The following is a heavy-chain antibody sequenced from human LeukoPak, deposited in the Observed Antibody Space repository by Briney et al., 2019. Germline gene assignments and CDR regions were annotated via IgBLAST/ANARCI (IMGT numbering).Heavy chain of an antibody. J-gene: IGHJ5*02. D-gene: IGHD3-3*01. Sequence: SETLSLTCTVSGGSISSSSYYWGWIRQPPGKGLEWIGSIYYSGSTYYNPSLKSRVTISVDTSKNQFSLKLSSVTAADTAVYYCARHNYYNFWNALNWFDPWGQGTLVTVSS. CDR2: IYYSGST. CDR3: ARHNYYNFWNALNWFDP. V-gene: IGHV4-39*01. CDR1: GGSISSSSYY.